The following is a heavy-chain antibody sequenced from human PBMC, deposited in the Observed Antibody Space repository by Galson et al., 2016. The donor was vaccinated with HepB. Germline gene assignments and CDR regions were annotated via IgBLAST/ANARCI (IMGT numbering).Heavy chain of an antibody. CDR1: GFSLSTTGVG. D-gene: IGHD2-15*01. CDR3: VHRPEDRGGSPFDY. J-gene: IGHJ4*02. Sequence: PALVKPTQSLTLTCTFSGFSLSTTGVGMGWIRQPPGKALEWLALIYWDDDKHYTPSLRSRLTITKDTSKNQVVLTITNMDPEDTATFYCVHRPEDRGGSPFDYWGQGTLVTVSS. CDR2: IYWDDDK. V-gene: IGHV2-5*02.